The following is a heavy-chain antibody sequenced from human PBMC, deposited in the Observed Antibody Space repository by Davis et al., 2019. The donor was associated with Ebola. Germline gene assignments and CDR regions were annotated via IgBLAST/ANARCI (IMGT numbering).Heavy chain of an antibody. J-gene: IGHJ5*02. CDR1: GFTFSTYW. V-gene: IGHV3-74*01. Sequence: HTGGSLRLSCAASGFTFSTYWMHWIRQAPGKGLVWLSRISPDGSRTDYADSVKGRFTISRDNAKNTLYLQMNSLRADTTAVYYCTRNFDWYHESWGQGTLVTVSS. CDR2: ISPDGSRT. D-gene: IGHD3-9*01. CDR3: TRNFDWYHES.